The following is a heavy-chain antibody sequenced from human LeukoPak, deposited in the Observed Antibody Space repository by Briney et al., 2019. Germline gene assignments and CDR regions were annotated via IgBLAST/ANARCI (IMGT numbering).Heavy chain of an antibody. Sequence: GASVKVSCKASGYTFASFGLTWARQAPGQGLEWIGWIGAYNRYTSYAQKLQGRVTLTTDTSTSTAYMELRSLRSDDTAVYYCAREGIGWSFEFWGQGTLVSVSS. CDR2: IGAYNRYT. J-gene: IGHJ4*02. V-gene: IGHV1-18*01. CDR3: AREGIGWSFEF. D-gene: IGHD6-19*01. CDR1: GYTFASFG.